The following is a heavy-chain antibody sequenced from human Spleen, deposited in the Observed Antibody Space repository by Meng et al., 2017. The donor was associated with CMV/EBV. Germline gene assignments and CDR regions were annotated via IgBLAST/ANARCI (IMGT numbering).Heavy chain of an antibody. CDR3: ASLYDSSGYYAFDY. CDR2: IIQDGSEK. CDR1: GFTFSNYW. D-gene: IGHD3-22*01. J-gene: IGHJ4*02. V-gene: IGHV3-7*01. Sequence: LSLTCAASGFTFSNYWMSWVRQAPGKGLEWVANIIQDGSEKYYVDSVKGRFTISRDNAKNSLYLHMNSLRAEDTAVYYCASLYDSSGYYAFDYWGQGTLVTVSS.